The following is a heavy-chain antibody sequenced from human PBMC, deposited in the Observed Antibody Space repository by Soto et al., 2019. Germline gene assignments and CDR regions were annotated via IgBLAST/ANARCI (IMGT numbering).Heavy chain of an antibody. Sequence: QVQLVQSGAEVKKPGSSVKVSCKASGGTFSSYAISWVRQAPGQGLEWMGGIIPIFGTANYAQKFQGRGTITADESTSTAYMELSSLRSEDTAVYYCARGYYYGSGSYYPRQNYYYYYGMDVWGQGTTVTVSS. D-gene: IGHD3-10*01. CDR1: GGTFSSYA. J-gene: IGHJ6*02. CDR2: IIPIFGTA. V-gene: IGHV1-69*01. CDR3: ARGYYYGSGSYYPRQNYYYYYGMDV.